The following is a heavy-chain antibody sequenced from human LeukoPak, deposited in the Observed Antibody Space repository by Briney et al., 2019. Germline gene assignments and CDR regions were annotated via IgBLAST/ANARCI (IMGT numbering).Heavy chain of an antibody. CDR2: ISGSSGTI. Sequence: GGSLTLSCAASGFTFSSYSMNWVRHAPGKGLEWVSYISGSSGTIYYADSVKGRFTISRDNAKNSLYLQMNSLRAEDTAVYYCARRSEFGVLYYMDVWGKGTTVTVSS. D-gene: IGHD3-16*01. V-gene: IGHV3-48*01. J-gene: IGHJ6*03. CDR1: GFTFSSYS. CDR3: ARRSEFGVLYYMDV.